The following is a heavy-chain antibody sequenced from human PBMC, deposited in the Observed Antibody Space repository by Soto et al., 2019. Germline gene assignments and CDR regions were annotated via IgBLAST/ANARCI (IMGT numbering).Heavy chain of an antibody. CDR3: ARGVYGSGNYYTGPSAFDI. J-gene: IGHJ3*02. CDR2: TIPVFNTA. D-gene: IGHD3-10*01. CDR1: GGTLSDHG. V-gene: IGHV1-69*06. Sequence: QVQLEQSGAEVKKPGSSVKVSCKASGGTLSDHGVAWLRQAPGQGLEWMGGTIPVFNTAKYAQKFQGRVTGTAEKFTNMAYMELSSLRSEDTAFYFCARGVYGSGNYYTGPSAFDIWGQGTMVIVSS.